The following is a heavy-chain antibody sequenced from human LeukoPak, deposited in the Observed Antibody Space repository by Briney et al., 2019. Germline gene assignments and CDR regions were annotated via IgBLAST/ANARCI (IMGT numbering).Heavy chain of an antibody. J-gene: IGHJ4*02. V-gene: IGHV1-2*02. Sequence: GASVKVSCKASGYTFTGYYMHWVRHAHGQGLEWMAWINPNSGVTNYAQKFQGRVTTTRDTSITTAYMELSSLTSDDTAVYYYVRAAGGAPGDYWGQGTLVTVSS. CDR1: GYTFTGYY. CDR3: VRAAGGAPGDY. D-gene: IGHD6-13*01. CDR2: INPNSGVT.